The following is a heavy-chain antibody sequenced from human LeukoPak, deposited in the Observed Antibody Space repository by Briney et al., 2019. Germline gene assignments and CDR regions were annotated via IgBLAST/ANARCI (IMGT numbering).Heavy chain of an antibody. CDR2: ISGSGGST. V-gene: IGHV3-23*01. CDR1: GFTFSSYA. D-gene: IGHD6-19*01. CDR3: AKDQLKGPRPLGIAVAGPFDY. J-gene: IGHJ4*02. Sequence: PGGSLRLSCAASGFTFSSYAMSWVRQAPGKGLEWVSAISGSGGSTYYADSVKGRFTISRDNSKNTLYLQMNSLRAEDTAVYYCAKDQLKGPRPLGIAVAGPFDYWGQGTLVTVSS.